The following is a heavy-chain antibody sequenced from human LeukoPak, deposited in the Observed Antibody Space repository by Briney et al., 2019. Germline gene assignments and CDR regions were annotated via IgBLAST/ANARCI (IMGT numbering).Heavy chain of an antibody. J-gene: IGHJ4*02. CDR2: INHSGST. D-gene: IGHD6-19*01. CDR3: ARGGRYSSGWYVNY. Sequence: SETLSLTCAVYGGSFSGYYWSWIRQPPGKGLEWIGEINHSGSTNYNPSLKSRVTISVDTSKNQFSLKLSSVTAADTAVYYCARGGRYSSGWYVNYWGQGTPVTVSS. CDR1: GGSFSGYY. V-gene: IGHV4-34*01.